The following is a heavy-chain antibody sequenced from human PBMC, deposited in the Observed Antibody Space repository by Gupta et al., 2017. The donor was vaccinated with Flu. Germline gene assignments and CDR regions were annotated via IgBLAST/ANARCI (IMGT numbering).Heavy chain of an antibody. Sequence: EVQPLEYGGGLGQPGGSLRLSCPASGFPFSSSAITWVRQAPGKGLEWVSAISGSGGSTYYADSVKGRFTISRDNSKNTLYLQMNSLRAEDTAVYYCAKGTYYYGSGRLNWFDPWGQGTLVTVSS. D-gene: IGHD3-10*01. V-gene: IGHV3-23*01. CDR3: AKGTYYYGSGRLNWFDP. CDR2: ISGSGGST. CDR1: GFPFSSSA. J-gene: IGHJ5*02.